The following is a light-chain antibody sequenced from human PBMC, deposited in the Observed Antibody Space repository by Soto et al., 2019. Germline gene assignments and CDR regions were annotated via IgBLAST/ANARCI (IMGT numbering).Light chain of an antibody. V-gene: IGKV3-20*01. CDR3: QQYYSSLS. Sequence: EIVLTQSPGTLSLSPGERATLSCRASQSVSSNYLAWYQQKPGQAPRLLIYGASSRATGIPDRFSGSGSATDFTLTISRLEPEDFAVYYCQQYYSSLSFGGGTKVEIK. CDR2: GAS. J-gene: IGKJ4*01. CDR1: QSVSSNY.